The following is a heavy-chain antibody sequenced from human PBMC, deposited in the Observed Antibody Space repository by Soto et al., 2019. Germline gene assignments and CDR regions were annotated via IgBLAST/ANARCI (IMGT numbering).Heavy chain of an antibody. Sequence: ASVKVSCKASGFTFSNYGLNWVRQAPGQGLEWMGWVSANNGHTNYAQNLQGRVSMTTDTSTSTAYMELRGLTFDDTAVYYCARDIESVTAKHFFYYYAMDVWGQGTTVTSP. D-gene: IGHD2-8*01. J-gene: IGHJ6*02. CDR3: ARDIESVTAKHFFYYYAMDV. CDR2: VSANNGHT. V-gene: IGHV1-18*01. CDR1: GFTFSNYG.